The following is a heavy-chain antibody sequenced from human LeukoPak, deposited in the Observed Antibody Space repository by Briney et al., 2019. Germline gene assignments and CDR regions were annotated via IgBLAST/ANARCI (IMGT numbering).Heavy chain of an antibody. CDR2: IYPGDSQT. CDR3: ARLSAGSHFHLDS. Sequence: GETRKTTCMGSGSTFSNTWIGWVRQMPGKGLEWMGIIYPGDSQTRYSPSFQGQVTISADKSISTAYLQWSSLKASDIAMYYCARLSAGSHFHLDSWGQGTLVTVSS. V-gene: IGHV5-51*01. D-gene: IGHD1-26*01. J-gene: IGHJ4*02. CDR1: GSTFSNTW.